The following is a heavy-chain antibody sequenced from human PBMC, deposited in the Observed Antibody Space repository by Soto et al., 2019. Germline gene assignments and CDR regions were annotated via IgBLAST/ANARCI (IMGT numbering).Heavy chain of an antibody. CDR2: INHSGST. D-gene: IGHD6-13*01. CDR3: ARGARGIAATGYYYYYGMDV. V-gene: IGHV4-34*01. CDR1: GGSFSGYY. J-gene: IGHJ6*02. Sequence: SETLSLTCAVYGGSFSGYYWSWIRQPPGKGLEWIGEINHSGSTNYNPSLKSRVTISVDTSKNQFSLKLSSVTAADTAVYYCARGARGIAATGYYYYYGMDVWGQGTTVTVSS.